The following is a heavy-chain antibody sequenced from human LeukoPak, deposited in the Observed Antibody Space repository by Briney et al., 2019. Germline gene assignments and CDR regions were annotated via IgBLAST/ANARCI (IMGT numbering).Heavy chain of an antibody. J-gene: IGHJ4*02. D-gene: IGHD6-6*01. CDR2: MNPNSGAT. Sequence: ASVKVSCKASGYTFTDYDINWVRQAPGQGLEWMGWMNPNSGATGYAEKFQGRVTMTRSTSISTAYMELSSLRSEDTAVYYCARNDTAARPLGYYFDYWGQGTLVTVSS. CDR3: ARNDTAARPLGYYFDY. V-gene: IGHV1-8*01. CDR1: GYTFTDYD.